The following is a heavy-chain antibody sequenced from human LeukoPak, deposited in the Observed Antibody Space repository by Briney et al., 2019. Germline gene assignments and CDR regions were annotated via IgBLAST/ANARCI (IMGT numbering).Heavy chain of an antibody. J-gene: IGHJ4*02. CDR1: GLTFSSYA. CDR3: ARDAIHTVVTLDY. D-gene: IGHD4-23*01. CDR2: ISYDGSNK. Sequence: GRSLRLSCAASGLTFSSYAMHWVRQAPGKGLEWVAVISYDGSNKYYADSVKGRFTISRDNSKTTLYLQMNSLRAEDTAVYYCARDAIHTVVTLDYWGQGTLVTVSS. V-gene: IGHV3-30-3*01.